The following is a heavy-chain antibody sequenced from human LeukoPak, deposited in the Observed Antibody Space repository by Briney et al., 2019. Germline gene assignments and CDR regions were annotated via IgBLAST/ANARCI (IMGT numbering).Heavy chain of an antibody. Sequence: TLSLTCTVSGGSISSGGYYWSWIRQHPGKGLEWIGYIYYIGSTYYNPSLKSRVTISVDTSKNQFSLKLSSVTAADTAVYYCARALEGYDYVWGSYRHQGLAFGYWGQGTLVTVSS. CDR1: GGSISSGGYY. J-gene: IGHJ4*02. V-gene: IGHV4-31*03. D-gene: IGHD3-16*02. CDR2: IYYIGST. CDR3: ARALEGYDYVWGSYRHQGLAFGY.